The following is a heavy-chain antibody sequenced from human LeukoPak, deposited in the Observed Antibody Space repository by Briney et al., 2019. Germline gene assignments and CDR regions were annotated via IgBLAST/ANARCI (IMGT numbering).Heavy chain of an antibody. Sequence: GESLKISCKGSGYSFTSYWIGWVRQMPGEGLEWMGIIYPGDSDTRYSPSFQGQVTISADKSISTAYLQRSSLKASDTAMYYCARTDYYDSSGTPLFFYWGQGTLVTVSS. D-gene: IGHD3-22*01. J-gene: IGHJ4*02. CDR3: ARTDYYDSSGTPLFFY. CDR2: IYPGDSDT. CDR1: GYSFTSYW. V-gene: IGHV5-51*01.